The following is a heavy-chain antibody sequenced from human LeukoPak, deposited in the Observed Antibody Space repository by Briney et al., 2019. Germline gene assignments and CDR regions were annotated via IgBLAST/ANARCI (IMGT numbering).Heavy chain of an antibody. D-gene: IGHD3-3*01. V-gene: IGHV4-31*03. CDR3: ARARDFWSGYSDYYFDY. J-gene: IGHJ4*02. Sequence: SETLPLTCIVSGGFISSGGYYWSWLRRHPGKGLEWIGYIYYSGSTYYNPSLKSRVTISVDTSKNQFSLKLSSVTAADTAVYYCARARDFWSGYSDYYFDYWGQGTLVTVSS. CDR2: IYYSGST. CDR1: GGFISSGGYY.